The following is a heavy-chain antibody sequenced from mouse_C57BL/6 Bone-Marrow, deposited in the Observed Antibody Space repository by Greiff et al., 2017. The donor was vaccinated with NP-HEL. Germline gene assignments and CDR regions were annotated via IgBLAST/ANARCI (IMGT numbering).Heavy chain of an antibody. CDR1: GFTFSSYA. CDR3: AREAYGSSPHY. V-gene: IGHV5-4*01. Sequence: EVQVVESGGGLVKPGGSLKLSCAASGFTFSSYAMSWVRQTPEKRLEWVATISDGGSYTYYPDNVKGRFTISRDNAKNNLYLQMSHLKSEDTAMYYCAREAYGSSPHYWGQGTTLTVSS. J-gene: IGHJ2*01. CDR2: ISDGGSYT. D-gene: IGHD1-1*01.